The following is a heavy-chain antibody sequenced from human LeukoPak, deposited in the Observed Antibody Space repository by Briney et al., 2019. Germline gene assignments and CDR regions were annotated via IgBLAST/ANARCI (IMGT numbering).Heavy chain of an antibody. D-gene: IGHD5-12*01. Sequence: SETLSLTCTVSGDPISSYSDYSNYKWTWIRQPPGKGLEWIGYVYYSGSTNYNPSLKSRVTISVDTSKNQLSLKLTSVTAADTAVYYCAREYSGFDYWGQGTLVTVSS. J-gene: IGHJ4*02. V-gene: IGHV4-61*01. CDR1: GDPISSYSDYSNYK. CDR2: VYYSGST. CDR3: AREYSGFDY.